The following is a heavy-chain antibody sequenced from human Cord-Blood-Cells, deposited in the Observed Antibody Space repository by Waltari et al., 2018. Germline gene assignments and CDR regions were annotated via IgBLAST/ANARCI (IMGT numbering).Heavy chain of an antibody. CDR3: LKGGLVDY. CDR2: ISSSSSYI. D-gene: IGHD6-19*01. CDR1: GFTFSSYS. V-gene: IGHV3-21*01. Sequence: EVQLVESGGGLVKPGGSLRLSCAASGFTFSSYSMNWVRQAPGKGLGWVSSISSSSSYIYYADSGKGRFTSSRDNAKNSLYLQMNSLRAEDTAVYYCLKGGLVDYWGQGTLVTVSS. J-gene: IGHJ4*02.